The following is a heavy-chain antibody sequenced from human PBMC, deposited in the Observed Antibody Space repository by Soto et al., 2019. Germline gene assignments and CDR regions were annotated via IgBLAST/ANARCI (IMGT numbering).Heavy chain of an antibody. D-gene: IGHD4-17*01. J-gene: IGHJ4*02. V-gene: IGHV4-39*01. CDR3: ARHTNLLRSPMYYFDY. Sequence: QLQLQESGPGLVKPSETLSLTCTVSGGSISSSSYYWGWIRQPPGKGLEWIGSIYYSGSTYYNPSLKSRVTISVDTSKNQFSLKLSSVTAADTAVYYCARHTNLLRSPMYYFDYWGQGTLVTVSS. CDR2: IYYSGST. CDR1: GGSISSSSYY.